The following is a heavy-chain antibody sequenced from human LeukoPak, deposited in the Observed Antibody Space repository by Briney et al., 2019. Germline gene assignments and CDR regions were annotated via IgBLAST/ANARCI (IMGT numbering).Heavy chain of an antibody. J-gene: IGHJ6*02. CDR1: GFTFSSYW. Sequence: PGGSLRLSCAASGFTFSSYWMHWVRQAPGKGLVWVSRINSDGSSTSYADSVKGRFTISRDNAKNTLYLQMNSLRAEDTAVYYCARDSFHYYYYYGMDVWGQGTTVTVSS. V-gene: IGHV3-74*01. CDR2: INSDGSST. CDR3: ARDSFHYYYYYGMDV.